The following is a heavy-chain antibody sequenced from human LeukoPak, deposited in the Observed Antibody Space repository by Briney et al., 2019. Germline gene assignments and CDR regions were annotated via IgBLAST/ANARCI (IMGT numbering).Heavy chain of an antibody. V-gene: IGHV4-39*01. D-gene: IGHD6-13*01. CDR2: IYDSGNT. J-gene: IGHJ6*03. CDR3: VRHRISATWYMDV. CDR1: GGAITSDRYH. Sequence: SETLSLTCIVSGGAITSDRYHWGWVRQTPGKGLEWIGSIYDSGNTYQNPSLRSRVTISEDTSKNQLSLRLSSVTATDTAVYYCVRHRISATWYMDVWGKGATVTVSS.